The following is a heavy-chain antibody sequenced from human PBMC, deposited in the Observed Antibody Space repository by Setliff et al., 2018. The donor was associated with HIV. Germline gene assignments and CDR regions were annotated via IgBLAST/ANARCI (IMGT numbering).Heavy chain of an antibody. J-gene: IGHJ4*02. V-gene: IGHV1-3*04. CDR1: GYTFSTYP. CDR2: INTGNDNT. Sequence: ASVKVSCKTTGYTFSTYPMHWVRQAPGQRLEWMGWINTGNDNTRYSQKFQGRVTITRDTSASTAYMELSSLTSEDTAVYYCAREIRNYDFWSGYWEDHYFDSWGQGTLVTVSS. CDR3: AREIRNYDFWSGYWEDHYFDS. D-gene: IGHD3-3*01.